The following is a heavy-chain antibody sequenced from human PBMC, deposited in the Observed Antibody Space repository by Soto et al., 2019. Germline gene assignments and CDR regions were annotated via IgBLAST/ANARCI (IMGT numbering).Heavy chain of an antibody. Sequence: QVQLVQSGAEVKRPGASVKVSCTASGSPFTSYYIHWVRQAPGQRLEWVGIINPVGDYKSYAPKFQGRVTMTRDTSTSTVYMDLSSLKSDETAVYYCARDGYSISSGERVDYLGQGTLVTVSS. V-gene: IGHV1-46*01. J-gene: IGHJ4*02. D-gene: IGHD1-26*01. CDR2: INPVGDYK. CDR3: ARDGYSISSGERVDY. CDR1: GSPFTSYY.